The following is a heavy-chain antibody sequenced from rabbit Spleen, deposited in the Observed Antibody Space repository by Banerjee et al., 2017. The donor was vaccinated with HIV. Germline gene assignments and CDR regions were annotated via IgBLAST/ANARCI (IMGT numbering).Heavy chain of an antibody. V-gene: IGHV1S40*01. J-gene: IGHJ4*01. CDR3: ARNGFAGGGAGDGYDL. CDR1: GVSFSISYN. D-gene: IGHD6-1*01. CDR2: IDPVFGIT. Sequence: QSLEESGGDLVKPGASLTLTCIASGVSFSISYNMCWVRQAPGKGLEWIGYIDPVFGITYYANWVNGRFSISRENAQNTVFLQMTSLTAADTATYFCARNGFAGGGAGDGYDLWGPGTLVTVS.